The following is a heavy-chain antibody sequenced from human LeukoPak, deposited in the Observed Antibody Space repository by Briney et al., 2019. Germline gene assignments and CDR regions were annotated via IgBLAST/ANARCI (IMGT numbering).Heavy chain of an antibody. CDR1: GGSFSGYY. V-gene: IGHV4-34*01. CDR3: ARSPRYSSSWYPNNWFDP. CDR2: NNHSGST. D-gene: IGHD6-13*01. J-gene: IGHJ5*02. Sequence: SETLSLTCAVYGGSFSGYYWSWIRHPPGKGLEWIGENNHSGSTNYNPSLKSRVTISVDTPKNQFSLKLSSVTAADTAVYYCARSPRYSSSWYPNNWFDPWGQGTLVTVSS.